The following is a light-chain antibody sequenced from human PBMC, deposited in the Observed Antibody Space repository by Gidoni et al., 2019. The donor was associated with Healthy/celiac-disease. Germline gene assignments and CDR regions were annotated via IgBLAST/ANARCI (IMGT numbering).Light chain of an antibody. J-gene: IGKJ2*01. Sequence: EVVLTKSPRTLSSSPGERAALTCRASQSVSSSYLTWYQQKPGQAPRLLIYGASSRATGIPDRFSGSGSGTDFTLTISRLEPEDFAVYYCQQYGSSPPMYTFGQGTKLEIK. CDR2: GAS. CDR3: QQYGSSPPMYT. CDR1: QSVSSSY. V-gene: IGKV3-20*01.